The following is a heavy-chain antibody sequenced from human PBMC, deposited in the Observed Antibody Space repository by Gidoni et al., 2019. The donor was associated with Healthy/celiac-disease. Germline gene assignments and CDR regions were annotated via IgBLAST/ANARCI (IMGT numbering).Heavy chain of an antibody. CDR3: AKRYGPSYYFDY. J-gene: IGHJ4*02. V-gene: IGHV3-23*01. CDR2: IGGSGGNT. D-gene: IGHD5-18*01. CDR1: GFTFSSYA. Sequence: EVQLLESGGGLVQPGGSLILPCAASGFTFSSYAMSWVRQAPGKGLEWVSAIGGSGGNTYYADSVRGRLTISRDNSKNTLYLQMNSLRAEDTAVYYCAKRYGPSYYFDYWGQGTLVTVSS.